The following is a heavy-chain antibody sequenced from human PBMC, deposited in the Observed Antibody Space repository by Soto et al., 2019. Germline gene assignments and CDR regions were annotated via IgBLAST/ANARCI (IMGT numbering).Heavy chain of an antibody. D-gene: IGHD5-18*01. V-gene: IGHV3-30*18. CDR2: ISYDGSNK. CDR3: AKDPASDTAMVEGRPPRYYYYGMDV. J-gene: IGHJ6*02. Sequence: GGSLRLSCAASGFTFSSYGMHWVRQAPGKGLEWVAVISYDGSNKYYADSVKGRFTISRDNSKNTLYLQMNSLRAEDTAVYYCAKDPASDTAMVEGRPPRYYYYGMDVWGQGTTVTVSS. CDR1: GFTFSSYG.